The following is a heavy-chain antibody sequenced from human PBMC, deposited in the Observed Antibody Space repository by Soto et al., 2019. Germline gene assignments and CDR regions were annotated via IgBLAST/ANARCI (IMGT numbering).Heavy chain of an antibody. J-gene: IGHJ5*02. CDR2: FDPDGGET. CDR3: APVNWNYTGGWLDP. V-gene: IGHV1-24*01. D-gene: IGHD1-7*01. Sequence: GASVKVSCKVSGYTFTEVSIHWVRQAPGKGLEWMGGFDPDGGETVYAQKFQGRVRMTEDTSTETAYMEVSSLRPEDTAVYYCAPVNWNYTGGWLDPGGQGILVTGFS. CDR1: GYTFTEVS.